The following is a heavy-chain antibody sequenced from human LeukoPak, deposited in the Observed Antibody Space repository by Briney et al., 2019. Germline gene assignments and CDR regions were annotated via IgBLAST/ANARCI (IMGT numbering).Heavy chain of an antibody. D-gene: IGHD3-22*01. J-gene: IGHJ4*02. CDR2: ISWDGGST. CDR1: GFTFDDYA. Sequence: PGGSLRLSCAASGFTFDDYAMHWVRQAPGKGLEWVSLISWDGGSTYYADSVKGRFTISRDNSKNSLYLQMNSLRAEDTALYYCAKGVYYDSSGYFDYWGQGTLVTVSS. CDR3: AKGVYYDSSGYFDY. V-gene: IGHV3-43D*03.